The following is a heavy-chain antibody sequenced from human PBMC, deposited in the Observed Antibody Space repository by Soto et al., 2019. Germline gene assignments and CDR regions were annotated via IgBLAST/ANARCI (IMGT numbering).Heavy chain of an antibody. CDR1: GFTFSTYA. D-gene: IGHD3-16*01. CDR2: FSATGLTT. V-gene: IGHV3-23*01. J-gene: IGHJ4*02. Sequence: EVHLLESGGGLVQPGGSLRLTCAASGFTFSTYAMGWVRQAPGKGLEWVSVFSATGLTTYNAASVKGRFTISRANSKDTLYLEMSTLRAEDTAVYYCARAPRTYDFPYYFDFWGQGTLVTVSS. CDR3: ARAPRTYDFPYYFDF.